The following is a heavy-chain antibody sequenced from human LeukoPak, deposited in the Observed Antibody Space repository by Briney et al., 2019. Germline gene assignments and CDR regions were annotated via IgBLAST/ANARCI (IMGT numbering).Heavy chain of an antibody. V-gene: IGHV3-7*01. J-gene: IGHJ5*02. D-gene: IGHD1-1*01. CDR3: ASQLERRQGWFDP. CDR2: IKQDGSEK. Sequence: GGSLRLSCAASEFTFAIYWMSWVRQSPGKGLEWVANIKQDGSEKYYADSVKGRFTISRDNAKNSLYLQMNSLRAEDSAVYYCASQLERRQGWFDPWGQGTLVTVSS. CDR1: EFTFAIYW.